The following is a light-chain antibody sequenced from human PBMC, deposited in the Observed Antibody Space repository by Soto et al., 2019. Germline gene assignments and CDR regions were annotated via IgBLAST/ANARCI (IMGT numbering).Light chain of an antibody. CDR2: AAS. J-gene: IGKJ1*01. CDR1: QGISTY. V-gene: IGKV1-27*01. Sequence: DIQMTQSPSSLSASVGDRVTITCRASQGISTYLVWYQQKPGTVPKLLIFAASTLQSLVPSRFSGSGSGTDFTLTISSLQPEDGATYYCQSYTCAPLTFGQGTKVEI. CDR3: QSYTCAPLT.